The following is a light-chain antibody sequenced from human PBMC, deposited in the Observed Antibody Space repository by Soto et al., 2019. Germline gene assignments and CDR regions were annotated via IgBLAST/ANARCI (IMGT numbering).Light chain of an antibody. CDR3: YSYTSSNADV. CDR2: DVS. J-gene: IGLJ1*01. V-gene: IGLV2-14*01. CDR1: SSDVGGYNY. Sequence: QSALTQPASVSGSPGQSITISCTGTSSDVGGYNYVCWFQQHPGKAPKLIIYDVSNRPSGVSNRFSGSKSGNTASLTISGLQTEDEADYYCYSYTSSNADVFGTGTNLTVL.